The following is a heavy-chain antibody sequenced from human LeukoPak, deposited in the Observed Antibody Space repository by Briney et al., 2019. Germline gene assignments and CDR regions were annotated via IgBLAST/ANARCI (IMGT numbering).Heavy chain of an antibody. CDR3: ARDPTYYYDSSGLPSYYYYYGMDV. V-gene: IGHV3-33*01. CDR2: IWYDGSNK. J-gene: IGHJ6*02. D-gene: IGHD3-22*01. CDR1: GFTFSSYG. Sequence: PGGSLRLSCAASGFTFSSYGMHWVRQAPDKGLEWVAVIWYDGSNKYYADSVKGRFTISRDNSKNTLYLQMNSLRAEDTAVYYCARDPTYYYDSSGLPSYYYYYGMDVWGQGTTVTVSS.